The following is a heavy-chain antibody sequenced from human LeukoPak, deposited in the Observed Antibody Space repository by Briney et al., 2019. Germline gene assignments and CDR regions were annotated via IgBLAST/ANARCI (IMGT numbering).Heavy chain of an antibody. Sequence: PGGSLRLSCAASGFTFSSYSMNWVRQAPGKGLEWVSSISSSSSSYIYYADSVKGRFTISRDNAKNSLYLQMNSLRAEDTAVYYCARVRNGGYSYGYYFDYRGQGTLVTVSS. V-gene: IGHV3-21*01. CDR3: ARVRNGGYSYGYYFDY. J-gene: IGHJ4*02. D-gene: IGHD5-18*01. CDR1: GFTFSSYS. CDR2: ISSSSSSYI.